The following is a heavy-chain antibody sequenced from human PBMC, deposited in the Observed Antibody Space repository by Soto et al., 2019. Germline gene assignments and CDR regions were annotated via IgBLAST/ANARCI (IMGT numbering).Heavy chain of an antibody. CDR1: GGSFSGYY. J-gene: IGHJ6*02. D-gene: IGHD4-17*01. V-gene: IGHV4-34*01. CDR3: AREDGDPNYYYYGMDF. CDR2: INHSGST. Sequence: QVQLQQWGAGLLKPSETLSLTCAVYGGSFSGYYWCWIRQPPGKGLEWIGEINHSGSTNYNPSLKSQFTISVDTSKNQFSLKLSSVTAADTAVYYCAREDGDPNYYYYGMDFWGQGTTVTVSS.